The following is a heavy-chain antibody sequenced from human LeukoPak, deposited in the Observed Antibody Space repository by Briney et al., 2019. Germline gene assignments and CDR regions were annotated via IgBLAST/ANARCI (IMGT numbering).Heavy chain of an antibody. CDR2: IKQGGSEK. CDR1: GFTFSSYW. D-gene: IGHD1-20*01. J-gene: IGHJ4*02. Sequence: GGSLRLSCAASGFTFSSYWMSWVRQAPGKGLEWVANIKQGGSEKYYVDSVKGRFTISRDNAKNTLYLQMNSLRAEDTAVYYCASITGTTRGDYFDYWGQGTLVTVSS. V-gene: IGHV3-7*05. CDR3: ASITGTTRGDYFDY.